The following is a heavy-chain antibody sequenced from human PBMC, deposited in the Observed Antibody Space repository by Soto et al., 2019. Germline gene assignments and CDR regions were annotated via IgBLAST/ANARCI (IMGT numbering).Heavy chain of an antibody. V-gene: IGHV4-59*08. J-gene: IGHJ3*02. D-gene: IGHD3-10*01. CDR3: ARHGRYGSGSYYPEGAFDI. Sequence: PSETLYLTCTVSGGSISSYYWSWIRQPPGKGLEWIGYIYYSGSTNYNPSLKSRVTISVDTSKNHFSLKLRSVTAADTAVYYCARHGRYGSGSYYPEGAFDIWGQGTMVTVSS. CDR2: IYYSGST. CDR1: GGSISSYY.